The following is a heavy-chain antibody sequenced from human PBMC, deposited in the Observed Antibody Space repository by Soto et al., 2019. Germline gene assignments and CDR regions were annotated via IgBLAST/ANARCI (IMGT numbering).Heavy chain of an antibody. CDR3: AKAVYYDSSGYSYYYYGMDV. D-gene: IGHD3-22*01. CDR2: IKQDGSEK. CDR1: GFTCSSYW. Sequence: GGSLRLSCAASGFTCSSYWMSWVRQAPGKGLEWVANIKQDGSEKYYVDSVKGRFTISRDNAKNSLYLQMNSLRAEDTAVYYCAKAVYYDSSGYSYYYYGMDVWGQGTTVTVSS. J-gene: IGHJ6*02. V-gene: IGHV3-7*03.